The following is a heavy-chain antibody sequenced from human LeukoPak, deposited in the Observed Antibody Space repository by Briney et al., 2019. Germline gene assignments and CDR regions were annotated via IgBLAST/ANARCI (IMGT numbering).Heavy chain of an antibody. CDR3: ARARDGYNVDY. Sequence: GGSLRLSCAASGFTFSSYSMNWVRQAPGKGLEWVSSISSSSSYIYYADSVKCRFTISRDNAKNSLYLQMNSLRAEDTAVYYCARARDGYNVDYWGQGTLVTVSS. CDR1: GFTFSSYS. CDR2: ISSSSSYI. V-gene: IGHV3-21*01. J-gene: IGHJ4*02. D-gene: IGHD5-24*01.